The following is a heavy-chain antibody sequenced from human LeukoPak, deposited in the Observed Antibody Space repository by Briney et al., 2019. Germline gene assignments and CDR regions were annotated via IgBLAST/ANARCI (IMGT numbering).Heavy chain of an antibody. D-gene: IGHD3-22*01. CDR2: ISGNGGNT. CDR3: AKGGQYDSDSFFDF. J-gene: IGHJ4*02. Sequence: GGSLRLSCAASGFTFSSYATSWVRQAPGKGLEWVSTISGNGGNTYYADSVKGRFTISRDNSRNTVDVQMNSLRSEDSALYYCAKGGQYDSDSFFDFWGQGTLVTVSS. V-gene: IGHV3-23*01. CDR1: GFTFSSYA.